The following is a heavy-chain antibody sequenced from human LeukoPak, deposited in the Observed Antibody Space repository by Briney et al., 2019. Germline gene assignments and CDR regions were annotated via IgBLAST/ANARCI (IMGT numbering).Heavy chain of an antibody. J-gene: IGHJ4*02. CDR2: INPSGGGT. CDR1: GYTFTSYY. D-gene: IGHD6-19*01. V-gene: IGHV1-46*01. Sequence: ASVKVSCKASGYTFTSYYMHWVRQAPGQGLEWMGIINPSGGGTSYAQKFQGRVTMTRDTSTSTVYMELSSLRSEDTAVYYCASPSSSGWYRMDYWGQGTLVTVSS. CDR3: ASPSSSGWYRMDY.